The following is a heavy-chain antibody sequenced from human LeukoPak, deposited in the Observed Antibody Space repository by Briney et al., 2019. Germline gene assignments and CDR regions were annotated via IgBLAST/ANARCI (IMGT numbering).Heavy chain of an antibody. V-gene: IGHV3-30-3*02. CDR2: ISYDGSNK. CDR1: GFTFSSYA. D-gene: IGHD3-10*01. CDR3: PVLLWFGEPTVP. Sequence: TGGSLRLSCAASGFTFSSYAMHWVRQAPGKGLEWVAVISYDGSNKYYADSVKGRFTISRDNSKNTLYLQMNSLRAEDTAVYYCPVLLWFGEPTVPWGQGTLVTVSS. J-gene: IGHJ5*02.